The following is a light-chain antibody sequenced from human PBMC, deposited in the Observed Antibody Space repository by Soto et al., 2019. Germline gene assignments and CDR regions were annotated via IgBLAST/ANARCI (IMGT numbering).Light chain of an antibody. Sequence: EIVLTQSPGTLSLSPGERATLSCRASQSVSSSYLAWYQQKPGQAPRLLIYGASGRATGIPDRFSGSGSGTDFTLTISRLEPEDFAVYYCQQYGSSRGFTFGPGDQSGYQT. V-gene: IGKV3-20*01. CDR2: GAS. J-gene: IGKJ3*01. CDR1: QSVSSSY. CDR3: QQYGSSRGFT.